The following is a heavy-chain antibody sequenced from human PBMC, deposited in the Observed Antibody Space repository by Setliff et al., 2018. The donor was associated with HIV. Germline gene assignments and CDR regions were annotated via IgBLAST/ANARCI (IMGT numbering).Heavy chain of an antibody. CDR1: GGSISSGSYY. CDR2: IYTSGST. Sequence: SETLSLTCTVSGGSISSGSYYWSWIRQPAGKGLEWIGRIYTSGSTNYNPSLKSRVTISVDTSKNQFSLKLSSVTAADTAVCYCARGPQKSLFDYWGQGTLVTVSS. J-gene: IGHJ4*02. V-gene: IGHV4-61*02. CDR3: ARGPQKSLFDY.